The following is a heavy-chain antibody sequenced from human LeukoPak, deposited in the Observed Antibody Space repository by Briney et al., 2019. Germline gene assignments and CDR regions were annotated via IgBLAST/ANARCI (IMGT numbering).Heavy chain of an antibody. D-gene: IGHD2-2*01. Sequence: GGSLRLSCAASGFTFTSSGMSWVRQAPGKGLEWVSAISSSGGSTYYADSVKGRFTISGDNSKNTLSLQMNSLRAEDTALYYCAKLYCVSSGCYYDHWGQGALVTVSS. CDR1: GFTFTSSG. J-gene: IGHJ4*02. CDR2: ISSSGGST. CDR3: AKLYCVSSGCYYDH. V-gene: IGHV3-23*01.